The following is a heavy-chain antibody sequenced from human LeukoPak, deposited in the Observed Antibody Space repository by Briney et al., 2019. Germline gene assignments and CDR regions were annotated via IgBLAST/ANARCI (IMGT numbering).Heavy chain of an antibody. V-gene: IGHV4-59*01. CDR2: INYTGST. Sequence: SETLSLTCTVSGGSISSYYWSWIRQPPGKGLEWIGCINYTGSTNYNPSLKSRVTISVDTSKNQFSLKLSSVTAADTAVYYCATGRAYSSVDYWGQGTLVTVSS. CDR3: ATGRAYSSVDY. CDR1: GGSISSYY. J-gene: IGHJ4*02. D-gene: IGHD6-19*01.